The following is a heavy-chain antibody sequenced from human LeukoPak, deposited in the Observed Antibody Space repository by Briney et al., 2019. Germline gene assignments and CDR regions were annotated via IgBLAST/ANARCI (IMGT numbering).Heavy chain of an antibody. D-gene: IGHD3-22*01. CDR2: INPNSGGT. Sequence: ASVKVSCKASGYTFTGYYMHWVRQAAGQGLEGMGWINPNSGGTNYAQKFQGWVTMTRDTSISTAYMELSRLRSDDTAVYYCARGGYSGHYYDSSAPDYWGQGTLVTVSS. CDR1: GYTFTGYY. J-gene: IGHJ4*02. CDR3: ARGGYSGHYYDSSAPDY. V-gene: IGHV1-2*04.